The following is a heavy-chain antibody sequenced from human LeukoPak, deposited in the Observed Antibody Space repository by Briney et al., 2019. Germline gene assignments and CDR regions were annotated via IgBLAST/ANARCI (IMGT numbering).Heavy chain of an antibody. Sequence: GESLKISCKGSGYSFTSYWISWVRPMPGKGLEWMGRIDPSGSYTNYSPSFQGHVTISADKSISTAYLQWSSLKASDTAMYYCARHQKQLPPYYYYGMDVWGQGTTVTVSS. J-gene: IGHJ6*02. D-gene: IGHD6-13*01. CDR1: GYSFTSYW. CDR2: IDPSGSYT. V-gene: IGHV5-10-1*01. CDR3: ARHQKQLPPYYYYGMDV.